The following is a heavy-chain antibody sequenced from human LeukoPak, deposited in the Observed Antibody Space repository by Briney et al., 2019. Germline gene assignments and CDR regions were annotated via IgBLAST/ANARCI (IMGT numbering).Heavy chain of an antibody. CDR2: INSDGSST. J-gene: IGHJ4*02. CDR3: ARDLRTYYYDSSGYDY. D-gene: IGHD3-22*01. CDR1: GFTFSSYW. V-gene: IGHV3-74*01. Sequence: GGSLRLSCAASGFTFSSYWMHWARQAPGKGLVWVSRINSDGSSTSYADSVKGRFTISRDNAKNTLYLQMNSLRAEDTAVYYCARDLRTYYYDSSGYDYWGQGTLVTVSS.